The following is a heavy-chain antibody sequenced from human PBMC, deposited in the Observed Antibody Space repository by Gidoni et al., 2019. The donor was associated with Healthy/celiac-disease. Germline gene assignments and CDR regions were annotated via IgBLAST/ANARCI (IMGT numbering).Heavy chain of an antibody. CDR1: GFTFSSSG. Sequence: QVQLVESGGGVVQPGRSLRPSCAASGFTFSSSGLHWVRQAPGKGLEWVAVISYDGSNKYYADSVKGRFTISRDNSKNTLYLQMNSLRAEDTAVYYCAKDRLYQLLYYYYYYGMDVWGQGTTVTVSS. CDR3: AKDRLYQLLYYYYYYGMDV. D-gene: IGHD2-2*01. V-gene: IGHV3-30*18. CDR2: ISYDGSNK. J-gene: IGHJ6*02.